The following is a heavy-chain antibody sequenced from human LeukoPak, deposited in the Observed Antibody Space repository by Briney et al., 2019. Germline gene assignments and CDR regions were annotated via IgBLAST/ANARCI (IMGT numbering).Heavy chain of an antibody. Sequence: GGSLRLSCAASGFTFSSYAMSWVRQAPGKGLEWVSAISGSGGSTYYADSVKGRFTISRDNSKNTLYLQMNSLRAEDTAVYYCARGALRGVAGMVWAIDYYYYMDVWGKGTTVTVSS. J-gene: IGHJ6*03. V-gene: IGHV3-23*01. CDR2: ISGSGGST. CDR1: GFTFSSYA. CDR3: ARGALRGVAGMVWAIDYYYYMDV. D-gene: IGHD6-19*01.